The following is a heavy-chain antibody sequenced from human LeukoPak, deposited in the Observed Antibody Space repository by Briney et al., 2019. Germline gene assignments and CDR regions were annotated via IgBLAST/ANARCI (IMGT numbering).Heavy chain of an antibody. CDR2: ISGSGGST. CDR3: AKQGGYSYGSYYFDY. Sequence: GGSLRLSCAASGFTFSSYAMSWVRQAPAKGLEWVSAISGSGGSTYYADSVKGRFTISRDNSKNTLYLQMNSLRAEDTAVYYCAKQGGYSYGSYYFDYWGQGTLVTVSS. J-gene: IGHJ4*02. D-gene: IGHD5-18*01. CDR1: GFTFSSYA. V-gene: IGHV3-23*01.